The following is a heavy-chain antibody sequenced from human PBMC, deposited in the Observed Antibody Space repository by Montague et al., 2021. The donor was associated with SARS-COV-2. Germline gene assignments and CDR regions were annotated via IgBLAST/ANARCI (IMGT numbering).Heavy chain of an antibody. CDR3: ARDVRGLRLVWNYYYYYMDV. CDR2: CCYRSKWYN. V-gene: IGHV6-1*01. Sequence: CAISGDSVGVEEPGCSWEEQSPELQFELQVGCCYRSKWYNDYAVSVKSRITINPDTSKNQFSLQLNSVTPEDTAVYYCARDVRGLRLVWNYYYYYMDVWGKGTTVTVSS. CDR1: GDSVGVEEPG. D-gene: IGHD6-19*01. J-gene: IGHJ6*03.